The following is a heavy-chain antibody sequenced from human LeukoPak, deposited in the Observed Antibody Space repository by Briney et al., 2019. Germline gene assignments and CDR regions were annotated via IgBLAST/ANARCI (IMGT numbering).Heavy chain of an antibody. CDR3: ARGLRAYGGNPG. CDR2: INHSGST. Sequence: SETLSLTCAVYGGSFSGYYWSWIRQPPGKGLEWIGEINHSGSTNYNPSLKSRVTISVDTSKNQFSLRLSSVTAADTAVYYCARGLRAYGGNPGWGQGTLVTVSS. CDR1: GGSFSGYY. V-gene: IGHV4-34*01. D-gene: IGHD4-23*01. J-gene: IGHJ4*02.